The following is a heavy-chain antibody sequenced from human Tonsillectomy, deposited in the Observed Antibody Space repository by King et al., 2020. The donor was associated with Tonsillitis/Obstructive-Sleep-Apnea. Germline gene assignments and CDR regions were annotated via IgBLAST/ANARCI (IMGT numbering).Heavy chain of an antibody. V-gene: IGHV5-51*01. CDR1: GYNFPTSW. CDR3: ARGYCISTSCYAPFDH. CDR2: IFPGDSDS. Sequence: QLVQSGAEVKKPGESLKISCKASGYNFPTSWIGWVRQMPGKGLEWMGSIFPGDSDSRYSASFHGQVTMSADKSISTAYLQWSSLKASDTAMYYCARGYCISTSCYAPFDHWGHGTLVTVSS. J-gene: IGHJ4*01. D-gene: IGHD2-2*01.